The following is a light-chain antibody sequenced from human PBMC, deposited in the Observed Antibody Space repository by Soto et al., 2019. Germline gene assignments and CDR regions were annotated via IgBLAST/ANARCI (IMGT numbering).Light chain of an antibody. CDR1: QSISSNY. J-gene: IGKJ3*01. CDR2: GAS. CDR3: QQYNSSPPEFT. Sequence: EIVLTQSPGTLSLSPGERATLSCRASQSISSNYLAWYQQRPGQAPRLLIFGASYRATGIPDRFSGSGSGADFTLTISRLVPDDFAVYYCQQYNSSPPEFTFGPGTRVDSK. V-gene: IGKV3-20*01.